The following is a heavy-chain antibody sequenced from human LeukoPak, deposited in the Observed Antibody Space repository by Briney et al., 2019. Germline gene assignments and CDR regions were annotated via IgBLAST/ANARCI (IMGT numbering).Heavy chain of an antibody. CDR1: GFTFSNAW. CDR2: IKSKTDGGAT. V-gene: IGHV3-15*01. D-gene: IGHD2-2*01. J-gene: IGHJ6*03. CDR3: TTDCRVDYCSSTSYYYYYMAV. Sequence: PGGSLRLSCAASGFTFSNAWMNWVRQVSGKGLEWVGRIKSKTDGGATDYAAPVKGRFSISRDDSKNMLFLQMNSLKTEDTAVYYCTTDCRVDYCSSTSYYYYYMAVWGEGTTVTVSS.